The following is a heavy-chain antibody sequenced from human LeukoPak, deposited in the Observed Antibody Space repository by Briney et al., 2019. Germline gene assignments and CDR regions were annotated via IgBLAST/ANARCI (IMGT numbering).Heavy chain of an antibody. D-gene: IGHD3-22*01. CDR1: GGSISSGSYY. V-gene: IGHV4-61*02. CDR2: IYTSGST. Sequence: PSETLSLTCTVSGGSISSGSYYWSWIRQPAGKGLEWIGRIYTSGSTNYNPSLKSRVTISVDTSKNQFSLKLSSVTAADTAVYYCARDSGAKTYYDTSGYYDYWGQGTLVTVSS. J-gene: IGHJ4*02. CDR3: ARDSGAKTYYDTSGYYDY.